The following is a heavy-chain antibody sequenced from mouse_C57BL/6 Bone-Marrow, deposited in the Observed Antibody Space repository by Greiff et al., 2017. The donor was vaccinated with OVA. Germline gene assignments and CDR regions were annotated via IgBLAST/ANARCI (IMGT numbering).Heavy chain of an antibody. CDR1: GYSFTGYY. D-gene: IGHD4-1*01. Sequence: VQLKESGPELVKPGASVKISCKASGYSFTGYYMNWVKQSPEKSLEWIGEINPSTGGTTYNQKFKAKATLTVDKSSSTAYMQLKSLTSEDSAVYYCARTNWDAYWGQGTLVTVSA. V-gene: IGHV1-42*01. CDR3: ARTNWDAY. J-gene: IGHJ3*01. CDR2: INPSTGGT.